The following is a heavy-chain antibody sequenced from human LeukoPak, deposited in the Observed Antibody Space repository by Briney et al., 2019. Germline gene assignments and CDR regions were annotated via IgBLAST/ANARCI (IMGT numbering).Heavy chain of an antibody. V-gene: IGHV4-61*02. CDR3: ARHIGYCSSTSCYRWNWFDP. Sequence: PSETLSLTCTVSGDSISSGDYYWSWIRQPAGKGLEWIGRISSSGSTNYNPSLKSRVTISVDTSKNQFSLKLSSVTAADTAVYYCARHIGYCSSTSCYRWNWFDPWGQGTLVTVSS. D-gene: IGHD2-2*03. CDR2: ISSSGST. CDR1: GDSISSGDYY. J-gene: IGHJ5*02.